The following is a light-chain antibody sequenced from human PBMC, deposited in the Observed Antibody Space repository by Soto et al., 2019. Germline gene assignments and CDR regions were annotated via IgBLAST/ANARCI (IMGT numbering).Light chain of an antibody. CDR3: QQYNSYSQT. Sequence: EIVLTQSPGTLSLSAGERATLSCRASQSVTNNNLAWYQQKPGQAPRLLIYGASSRATGIPDRFSGSGSGTEFTLTINSLQPEDLATYYCQQYNSYSQTFGQGTKVEIK. V-gene: IGKV3-20*01. CDR2: GAS. J-gene: IGKJ1*01. CDR1: QSVTNNN.